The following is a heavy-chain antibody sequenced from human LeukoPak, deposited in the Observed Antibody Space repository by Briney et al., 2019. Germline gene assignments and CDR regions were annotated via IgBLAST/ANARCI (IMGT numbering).Heavy chain of an antibody. CDR1: GGSFSGYY. V-gene: IGHV4-34*01. J-gene: IGHJ3*02. Sequence: PSETLSLTCAVYGGSFSGYYWSWIRQPPGQGLEWIGEINHSGSTNYNPSLKSRVTISVDTSKNQFSLTLSSVTAADTAVYYCARVVGRSGYDAFDIWGQGTMVTVSS. D-gene: IGHD5-12*01. CDR2: INHSGST. CDR3: ARVVGRSGYDAFDI.